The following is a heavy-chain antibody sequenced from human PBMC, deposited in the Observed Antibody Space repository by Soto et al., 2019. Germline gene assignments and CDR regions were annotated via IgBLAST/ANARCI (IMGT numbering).Heavy chain of an antibody. D-gene: IGHD2-15*01. Sequence: SETLSLTCSVSGDSISTDDYYWSWIRQPPGKGLEWIGYIYYSGTTYYNPSLKSRVTISIDTSKNQFSLKLSSATAADTAVYYCARVMSDCSGGVCYHADEYFQHWGQGTLVTVSS. CDR2: IYYSGTT. CDR3: ARVMSDCSGGVCYHADEYFQH. V-gene: IGHV4-30-4*01. J-gene: IGHJ1*01. CDR1: GDSISTDDYY.